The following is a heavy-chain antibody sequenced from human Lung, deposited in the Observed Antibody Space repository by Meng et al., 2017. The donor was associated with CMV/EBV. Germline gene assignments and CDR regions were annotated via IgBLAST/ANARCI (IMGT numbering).Heavy chain of an antibody. CDR2: IGSGYDT. Sequence: GGSLRLSCVVSGFTVSSHYMSWVRHATGKGLEWVSAIGSGYDTYYRGSVKGRFTITREDDRNSLYLQMNSLRVEDTAVYYCARHFGNGMDDWGQGTTVTVSS. CDR1: GFTVSSHY. D-gene: IGHD3-3*02. CDR3: ARHFGNGMDD. J-gene: IGHJ6*02. V-gene: IGHV3-13*01.